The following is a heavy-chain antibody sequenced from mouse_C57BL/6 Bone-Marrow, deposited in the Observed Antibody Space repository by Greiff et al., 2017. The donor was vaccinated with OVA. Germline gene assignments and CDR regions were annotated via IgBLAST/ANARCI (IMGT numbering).Heavy chain of an antibody. Sequence: QVQLKESGPGLVQPSQSLSITCTVSGFSLTSYGVHWVRQSPGKGLEWLGVIWSGGSTDYNAAFISRLSISKDNSKSQVFFKMNSLQADDTAIYYCARMRWDGFAYWGQGTLVTVSA. J-gene: IGHJ3*01. CDR2: IWSGGST. CDR3: ARMRWDGFAY. CDR1: GFSLTSYG. V-gene: IGHV2-2*01. D-gene: IGHD4-1*01.